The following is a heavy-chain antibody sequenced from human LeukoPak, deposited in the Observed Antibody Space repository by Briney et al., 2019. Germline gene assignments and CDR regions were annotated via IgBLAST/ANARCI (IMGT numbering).Heavy chain of an antibody. J-gene: IGHJ6*03. CDR3: ASFPRFGGFTPYYYYYYWDV. V-gene: IGHV4-59*01. Sequence: PSETLSLTCTVSGGSISSYYWSWIRQPPGKGLEWIGYIYYSGSTNYNPSLKSRVTISVDTSKNQFSLKLSSVTAADTAVYYCASFPRFGGFTPYYYYYYWDVGGKGPRVTIPS. CDR1: GGSISSYY. D-gene: IGHD3-10*02. CDR2: IYYSGST.